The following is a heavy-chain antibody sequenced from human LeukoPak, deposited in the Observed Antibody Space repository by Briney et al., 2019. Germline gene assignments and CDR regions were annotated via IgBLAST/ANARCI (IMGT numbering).Heavy chain of an antibody. D-gene: IGHD6-19*01. CDR3: ARDRWHSSGWYTGEFDY. V-gene: IGHV3-21*01. CDR2: VSSSSSYI. CDR1: GFTFSSYS. Sequence: GGSLRLSCAASGFTFSSYSMNWVRQAPGKGLEWVSSVSSSSSYIYYADSVKGRFTISRDNAKNSLYLQMNSLRAEDTAVYYCARDRWHSSGWYTGEFDYWGQGTLVTVSS. J-gene: IGHJ4*02.